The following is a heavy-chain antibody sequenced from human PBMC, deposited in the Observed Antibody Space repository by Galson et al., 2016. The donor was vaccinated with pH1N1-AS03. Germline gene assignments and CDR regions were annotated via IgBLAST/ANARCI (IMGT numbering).Heavy chain of an antibody. J-gene: IGHJ4*02. V-gene: IGHV3-7*01. Sequence: SLRLSCAASGFTFSNYWMTWVRQAPGKGLEWVANIKQDGSETYYVDSVKGRFTISRDNAKDSLYLQMNSLRAEDTAVYYCATGRGYYYEYWGQGTLVTVSS. CDR1: GFTFSNYW. CDR3: ATGRGYYYEY. D-gene: IGHD3-10*01. CDR2: IKQDGSET.